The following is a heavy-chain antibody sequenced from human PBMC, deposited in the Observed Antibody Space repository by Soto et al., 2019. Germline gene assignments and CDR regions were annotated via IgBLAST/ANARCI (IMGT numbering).Heavy chain of an antibody. CDR3: AKRIFVKPPRKRDFDV. CDR2: LGVRST. CDR1: GFTFRSYA. D-gene: IGHD3-3*01. J-gene: IGHJ3*01. Sequence: PGGSLRLSCAASGFTFRSYAISWVRQAPGKGLEWVSTLGVRSTYYADSVKGRFTISRDNSNNALYLQMNSLRVGDTAVYYCAKRIFVKPPRKRDFDVWGQGTMVTV. V-gene: IGHV3-23*01.